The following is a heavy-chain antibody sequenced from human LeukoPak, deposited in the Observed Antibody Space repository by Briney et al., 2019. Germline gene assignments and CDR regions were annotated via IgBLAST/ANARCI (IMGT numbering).Heavy chain of an antibody. Sequence: PSETLSLTCAVYGGSFSGYYWSWIRQPPGKGLEWIGYIYYSGSTNYNPSLKSRVTISVDTSKNQFSLKLSSVTAADTAVYYCARAEIYGSGSYYGYWGQGTLVTVSS. D-gene: IGHD3-10*01. CDR1: GGSFSGYY. CDR2: IYYSGST. J-gene: IGHJ4*02. CDR3: ARAEIYGSGSYYGY. V-gene: IGHV4-59*01.